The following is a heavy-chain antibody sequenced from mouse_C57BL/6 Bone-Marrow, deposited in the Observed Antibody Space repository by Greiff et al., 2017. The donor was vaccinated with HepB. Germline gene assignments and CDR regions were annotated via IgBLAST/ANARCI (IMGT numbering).Heavy chain of an antibody. CDR1: GYTFTSYW. J-gene: IGHJ3*01. Sequence: QVQLQQPGAELVMPGASVKLSCKASGYTFTSYWMHWVKQRPGQGLEWIGEIDPSDSYTNYNQKFKGKSTLTVDKSSSTAYMQLSSLTSEDSAVYYCAREDGFTTVVAKGFAYWGQGTLVTVSA. CDR3: AREDGFTTVVAKGFAY. V-gene: IGHV1-69*01. D-gene: IGHD1-1*01. CDR2: IDPSDSYT.